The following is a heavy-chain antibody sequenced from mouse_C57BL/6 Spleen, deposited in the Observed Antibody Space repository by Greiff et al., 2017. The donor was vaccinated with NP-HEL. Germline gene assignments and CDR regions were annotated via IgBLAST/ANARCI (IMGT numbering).Heavy chain of an antibody. V-gene: IGHV1-50*01. CDR2: IDPSDSYT. CDR1: GYTFTSYW. CDR3: ARGDEDYAMDY. Sequence: VQLQQPGAELVKPGASVKLSCKASGYTFTSYWMQWVKQRPGQGLEWIGEIDPSDSYTNYNQKFKGKATLTVDTSSSTAYMQLSSLTSEDSAVYYCARGDEDYAMDYWGQGTSVTVSS. J-gene: IGHJ4*01.